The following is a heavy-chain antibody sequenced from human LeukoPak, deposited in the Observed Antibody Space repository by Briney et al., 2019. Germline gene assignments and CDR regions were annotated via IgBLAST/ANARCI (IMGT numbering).Heavy chain of an antibody. CDR2: ISSSSSYI. V-gene: IGHV3-21*01. D-gene: IGHD3-22*01. CDR1: GFTSISIT. J-gene: IGHJ4*02. CDR3: ARDPKTYYYDSSGRSRGVFDY. Sequence: GGSLRPSLQASGFTSISITLTWSRQAPGKGLEWVSSISSSSSYIHYADSVKGRFTISRDNAKNSLYLQMNSLSAEDTAVYYCARDPKTYYYDSSGRSRGVFDYGGQGTLVTVSS.